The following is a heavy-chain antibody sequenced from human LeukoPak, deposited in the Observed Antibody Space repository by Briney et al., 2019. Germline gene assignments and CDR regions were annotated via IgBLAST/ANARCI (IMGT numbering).Heavy chain of an antibody. Sequence: SETLSLTCTVSGYSISTGYYWDWIRQPPGKGLEWIGTFYHGGSTYYNPSLKSRVTISVDTSKNQFSLKLSSVTAADTAVYYCARARFGINWFDPWGQGTLVTVSS. J-gene: IGHJ5*02. D-gene: IGHD3-16*01. CDR2: FYHGGST. V-gene: IGHV4-38-2*02. CDR3: ARARFGINWFDP. CDR1: GYSISTGYY.